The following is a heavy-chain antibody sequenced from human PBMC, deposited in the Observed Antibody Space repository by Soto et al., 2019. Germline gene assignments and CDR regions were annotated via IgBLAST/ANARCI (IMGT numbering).Heavy chain of an antibody. J-gene: IGHJ4*02. D-gene: IGHD3-3*01. CDR2: IYSGGST. Sequence: EVQLVESGGGLIQPGGSLRLSCAASGFTVSSNYMSWVRQAPGKGLEWVSVIYSGGSTYYADSVKGRFTISRDNSKNKLYLQMSSLRAEDTAVYYCARVSPRGANGVYYFDYWGQGTLVTVSS. CDR3: ARVSPRGANGVYYFDY. CDR1: GFTVSSNY. V-gene: IGHV3-53*01.